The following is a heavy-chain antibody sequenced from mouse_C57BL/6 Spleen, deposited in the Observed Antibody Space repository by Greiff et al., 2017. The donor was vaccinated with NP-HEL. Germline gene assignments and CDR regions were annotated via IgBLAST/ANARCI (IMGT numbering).Heavy chain of an antibody. Sequence: VQLQQSGAELARPGASVKLSCKASGYTFTSYGISWVKQRTGQGLEWIGEIYPRSGNTYYNEKFKGKATLTADKSSSTAYMELRSLTSEDSAVYFCARRGDYYWYFDVWGTGTTVTVSS. CDR2: IYPRSGNT. D-gene: IGHD2-4*01. CDR3: ARRGDYYWYFDV. V-gene: IGHV1-81*01. J-gene: IGHJ1*03. CDR1: GYTFTSYG.